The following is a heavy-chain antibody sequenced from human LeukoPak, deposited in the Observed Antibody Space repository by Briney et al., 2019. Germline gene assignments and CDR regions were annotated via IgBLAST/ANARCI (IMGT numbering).Heavy chain of an antibody. Sequence: GGSLRPSCVTSGLTFSDSVIHWVRQPSGKGLEWVGRIRSKENNFATAYDASMGGRFTISRDDSKSTAYLQMNSLKTEDTALYYCTRAYDSSGYHVSPPDSWGQGTLVTVSS. J-gene: IGHJ4*02. V-gene: IGHV3-73*01. CDR1: GLTFSDSV. CDR3: TRAYDSSGYHVSPPDS. D-gene: IGHD3-22*01. CDR2: IRSKENNFAT.